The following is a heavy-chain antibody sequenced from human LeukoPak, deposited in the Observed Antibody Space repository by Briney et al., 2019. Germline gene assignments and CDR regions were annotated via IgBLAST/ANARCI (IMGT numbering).Heavy chain of an antibody. CDR1: GGSISSYY. D-gene: IGHD3-10*01. Sequence: PSETLSLTCTVSGGSISSYYWSWIRQPPGKGLEWIGYIYYSGSTNYNPSLKSRVTISVDTSKNQFSLKLSSVTAADTAVYYCARTSLGFGEGYFDYWGQGTLVTVSS. V-gene: IGHV4-59*01. J-gene: IGHJ4*02. CDR3: ARTSLGFGEGYFDY. CDR2: IYYSGST.